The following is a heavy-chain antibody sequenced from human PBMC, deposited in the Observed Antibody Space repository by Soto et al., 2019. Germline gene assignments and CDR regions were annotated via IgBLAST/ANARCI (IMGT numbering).Heavy chain of an antibody. CDR3: ARERKFDFWRKGLDV. J-gene: IGHJ6*02. D-gene: IGHD3-3*01. Sequence: ASVNVSCKSAGYTFTTYYINWVRQAPGQGLEWLGWMDPNSGSTGYAQNFQGRITMTGNISRNTAHMELSSLQSEDTAVYYCARERKFDFWRKGLDVWGQGTTVTVSS. CDR2: MDPNSGST. CDR1: GYTFTTYY. V-gene: IGHV1-8*01.